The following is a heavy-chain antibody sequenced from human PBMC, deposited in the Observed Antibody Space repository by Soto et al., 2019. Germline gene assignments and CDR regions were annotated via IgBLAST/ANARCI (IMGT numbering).Heavy chain of an antibody. CDR2: ISYDGSNK. D-gene: IGHD2-2*01. J-gene: IGHJ4*02. Sequence: QVQLVESGGGVVQPGRSLRLSWAASGFTFSSYAMHWVRQAPGKGLEWVAVISYDGSNKYYADSVKGRFTISRDNSKNTLYLQMNSLRAEDTAVYYCARTLVDIVVVPAAGFDYWGQGTLVTVSS. V-gene: IGHV3-30-3*01. CDR1: GFTFSSYA. CDR3: ARTLVDIVVVPAAGFDY.